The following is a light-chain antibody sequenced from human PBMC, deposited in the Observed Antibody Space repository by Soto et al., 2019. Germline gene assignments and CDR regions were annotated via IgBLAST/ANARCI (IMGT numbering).Light chain of an antibody. J-gene: IGKJ1*01. CDR1: QSLVYSDGNTY. Sequence: DVVMTQSPLSLPVTLGQPASISCRSSQSLVYSDGNTYLNWFQQRPGQSPRRLIHKVSNRDSGVPGRFGGSGSGTDFTLEISRVEAEDVGLYYCMQSTHWPRTFGQGTKVEIK. CDR2: KVS. CDR3: MQSTHWPRT. V-gene: IGKV2-30*01.